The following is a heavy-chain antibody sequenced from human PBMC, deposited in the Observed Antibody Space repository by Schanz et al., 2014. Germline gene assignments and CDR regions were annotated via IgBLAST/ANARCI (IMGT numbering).Heavy chain of an antibody. CDR2: ISYEGSKK. V-gene: IGHV3-30*04. CDR1: GFTFNDYA. CDR3: ARGDPVAGLDY. Sequence: QVQLVESGGGVVQPGRSLKLSCAASGFTFNDYAMHWVRQAPGKGLEWVAVISYEGSKKYYPDSVQGRFTISRDNSKNTVYLQMNSLRAEDTGMYYCARGDPVAGLDYWGRGTLVTVSS. J-gene: IGHJ4*02.